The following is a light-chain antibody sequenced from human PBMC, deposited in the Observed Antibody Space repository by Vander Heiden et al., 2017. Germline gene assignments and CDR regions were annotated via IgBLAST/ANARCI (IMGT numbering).Light chain of an antibody. CDR3: QEWNSSNAVV. V-gene: IGLV3-1*01. J-gene: IGLJ2*01. Sequence: SYELTQPPSVSVSPGQTASITCPGGKWGDNNGCWYQQNPGQSPVLVIYQDSKRPSGIRDRFSGSNSGTTATLTISGTQAVDEADYYCQEWNSSNAVVFGGGTKLTVL. CDR2: QDS. CDR1: KWGDNN.